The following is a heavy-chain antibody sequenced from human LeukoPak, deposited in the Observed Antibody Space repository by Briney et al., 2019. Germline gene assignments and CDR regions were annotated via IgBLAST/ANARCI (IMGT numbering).Heavy chain of an antibody. J-gene: IGHJ3*02. CDR3: ARVSGSYYGAFDI. V-gene: IGHV3-20*01. D-gene: IGHD1-26*01. Sequence: PGGSLGLSCAASGFTFDDYGMSWVRQAPGKGLEWVSGINWNGGSTGYADSVKGRFTISRDNAKNSLYLQMNSLRAEDMALYHCARVSGSYYGAFDIWGQGTMVTVSS. CDR1: GFTFDDYG. CDR2: INWNGGST.